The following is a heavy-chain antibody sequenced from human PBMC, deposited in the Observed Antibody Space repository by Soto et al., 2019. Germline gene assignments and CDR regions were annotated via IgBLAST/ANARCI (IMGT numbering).Heavy chain of an antibody. CDR1: GGTFSSYT. J-gene: IGHJ6*03. V-gene: IGHV1-69*08. D-gene: IGHD1-26*01. CDR3: ARDALARELNAGYYYYCYYMDL. CDR2: IIPILGIA. Sequence: QVQLVQSGAEVKKPGSSVKVSCKASGGTFSSYTISWVRQAPGQGLEWMGRIIPILGIANYAKKFQGRVTITADKPTSTAYMELSSLRSADTAVYYCARDALARELNAGYYYYCYYMDLWGKATAVTVSS.